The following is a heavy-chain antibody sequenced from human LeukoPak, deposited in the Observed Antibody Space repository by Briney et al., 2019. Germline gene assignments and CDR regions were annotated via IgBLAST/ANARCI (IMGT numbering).Heavy chain of an antibody. CDR1: GFPFSSYG. D-gene: IGHD2-2*01. V-gene: IGHV3-33*03. Sequence: GGSLRLSCVASGFPFSSYGIHWVRQAPGKGLEWVGVIWDDASGNNKYYGDSVRGRFTISRENAKNSFYLQMNSLRAGDTAVYYCAGQARPGSAEGAFDIWGQGTMVTVYS. J-gene: IGHJ3*02. CDR3: AGQARPGSAEGAFDI. CDR2: IWDDASGNNK.